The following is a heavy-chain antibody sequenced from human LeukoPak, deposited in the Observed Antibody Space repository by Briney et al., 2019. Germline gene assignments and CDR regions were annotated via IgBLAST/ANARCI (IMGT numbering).Heavy chain of an antibody. CDR2: IYYSGST. Sequence: PSETLSLTCTVSGGSISSSSYYWGWIRQPPGKGLEWIGSIYYSGSTYYNPSLKSRVTISVDTSKNQFSLKLSSVTAADTAVYYCARVEYSSSSGEYYYMDVWGKGTTVTVSS. J-gene: IGHJ6*03. D-gene: IGHD6-6*01. CDR1: GGSISSSSYY. V-gene: IGHV4-39*01. CDR3: ARVEYSSSSGEYYYMDV.